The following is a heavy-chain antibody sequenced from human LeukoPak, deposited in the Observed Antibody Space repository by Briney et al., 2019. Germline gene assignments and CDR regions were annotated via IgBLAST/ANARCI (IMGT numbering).Heavy chain of an antibody. V-gene: IGHV4-34*01. J-gene: IGHJ4*02. CDR3: ARGTRRWLHNWHY. Sequence: SETLSLTCAVYGGSFSGYYWSWIRQRPGKGLEWIGEINHSGSTNYNPSLKSRVTISVDTSKNQFSLKLSSVTAADTAVYYCARGTRRWLHNWHYWGQGTLVTVSS. CDR2: INHSGST. CDR1: GGSFSGYY. D-gene: IGHD4-23*01.